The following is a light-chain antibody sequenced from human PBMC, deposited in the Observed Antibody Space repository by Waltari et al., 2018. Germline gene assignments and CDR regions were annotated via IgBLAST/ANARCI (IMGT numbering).Light chain of an antibody. CDR1: QCLLHSDGQTY. J-gene: IGKJ1*01. V-gene: IGKV2-29*02. Sequence: DVVMSQTPTSLSVTPGPLGSISCNSSQCLLHSDGQTYFYWFLQKPCQYPQLLISAVSSRFSGVPTKFSGSGSETDFTLKISRVEAEDVGVYHCMQGLHLPRTFGQGTKVEMK. CDR3: MQGLHLPRT. CDR2: AVS.